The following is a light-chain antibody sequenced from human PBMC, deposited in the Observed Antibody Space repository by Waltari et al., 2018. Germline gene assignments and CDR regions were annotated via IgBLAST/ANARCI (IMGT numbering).Light chain of an antibody. Sequence: NFMLTQPHSVSESPGKTVTISCTRSSGRIASYYVQWYQQRPGSAPTTVIYDDDLRPSGVPDRFSGSLDSSSNSASLTISGLKTEDEADYYCQSYDDTTNQVFGGGTKLTVL. V-gene: IGLV6-57*04. CDR2: DDD. J-gene: IGLJ2*01. CDR1: SGRIASYY. CDR3: QSYDDTTNQV.